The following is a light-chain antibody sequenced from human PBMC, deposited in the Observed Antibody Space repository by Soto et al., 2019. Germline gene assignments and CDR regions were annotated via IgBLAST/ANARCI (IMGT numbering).Light chain of an antibody. CDR2: GAS. J-gene: IGKJ2*01. Sequence: EIVMTQSPVTLSVSPGERATLSCRASQSVSSSLAWYQQKPGQAPRLLIYGASTRATAIPARFSGSGSGTEFTLTISSLQSEDFATYYCQQLNSYPYTFGQGTKLEIK. CDR1: QSVSSS. CDR3: QQLNSYPYT. V-gene: IGKV3-15*01.